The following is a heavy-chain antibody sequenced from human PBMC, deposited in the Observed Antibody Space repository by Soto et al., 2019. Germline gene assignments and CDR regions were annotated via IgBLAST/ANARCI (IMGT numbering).Heavy chain of an antibody. CDR1: GGSISSYY. CDR3: ARDKYTGLFDY. D-gene: IGHD5-12*01. CDR2: IYYSGST. V-gene: IGHV4-59*12. Sequence: SETLSLTCTVSGGSISSYYWSWIRQPPGKGLEWIGDIYYSGSTNYNPSLKSRVTISVDTSKNQFSLKLTSVTAADTAVYYCARDKYTGLFDYWGQGTLVTVSS. J-gene: IGHJ4*02.